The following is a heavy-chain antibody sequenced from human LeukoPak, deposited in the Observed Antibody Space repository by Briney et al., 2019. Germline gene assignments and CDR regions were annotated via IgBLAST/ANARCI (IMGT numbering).Heavy chain of an antibody. CDR1: GFTFSSYW. J-gene: IGHJ4*02. V-gene: IGHV3-53*01. CDR2: IDSSDTT. CDR3: ARARHSGSYYGFDS. D-gene: IGHD1-26*01. Sequence: GSLRLSCAASGFTFSSYWMTWVRQAPGKGLEWVSVIDSSDTTFYTDSVKGRFTISRDNSKNTLYLQMNSLRAEDTAVYYCARARHSGSYYGFDSWGQGTLVTVSS.